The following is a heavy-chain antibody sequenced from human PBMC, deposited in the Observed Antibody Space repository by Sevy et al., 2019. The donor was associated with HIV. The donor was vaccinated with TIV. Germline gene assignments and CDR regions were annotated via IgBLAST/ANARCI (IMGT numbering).Heavy chain of an antibody. V-gene: IGHV3-30-3*01. CDR3: ASHPVDTAMFDVYYYYGMDV. J-gene: IGHJ6*02. D-gene: IGHD5-18*01. Sequence: GGSLRLSCAASGFTFSSYAMHWVRQAPGKGLEWVAVISYDGSNKYYADSVKGRFTISRDNSKNTLYLQMNSLRAEDTAVYYYASHPVDTAMFDVYYYYGMDVWGQGTTVTVSS. CDR2: ISYDGSNK. CDR1: GFTFSSYA.